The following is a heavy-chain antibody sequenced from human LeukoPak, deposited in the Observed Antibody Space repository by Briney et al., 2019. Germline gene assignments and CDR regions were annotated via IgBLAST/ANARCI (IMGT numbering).Heavy chain of an antibody. CDR1: GASISSSNYY. J-gene: IGHJ4*02. CDR2: IYSSGNT. V-gene: IGHV4-39*01. Sequence: PSETLSLTCAVSGASISSSNYYWGWLRQSPGKGLEWIGNIYSSGNTYYNASLKSRVTMYIDTSKNQFSLKLSSVTAADTAMYYCAKSNGYGLIDYWGQGTLVTVSS. D-gene: IGHD5-12*01. CDR3: AKSNGYGLIDY.